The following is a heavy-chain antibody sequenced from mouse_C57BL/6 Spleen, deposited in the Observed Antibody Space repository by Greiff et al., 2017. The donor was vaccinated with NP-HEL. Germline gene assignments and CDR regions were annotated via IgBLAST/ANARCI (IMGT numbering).Heavy chain of an antibody. V-gene: IGHV1-26*01. Sequence: EVQLQQSGPELVKPGASVKISCKASGYTFTDYYMNWVKQSHGKSLEWIGDINPNNGGTSYNQKFKGKATLTVDKSSSTAYMELRSLTSEDSAVYYCARPFIRDYFDYWGQGTTLTVSS. CDR3: ARPFIRDYFDY. D-gene: IGHD1-1*01. CDR2: INPNNGGT. CDR1: GYTFTDYY. J-gene: IGHJ2*01.